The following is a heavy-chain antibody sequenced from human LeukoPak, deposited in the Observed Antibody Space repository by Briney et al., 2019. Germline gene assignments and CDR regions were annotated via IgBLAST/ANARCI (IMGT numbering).Heavy chain of an antibody. D-gene: IGHD3-22*01. CDR1: GGSISSYY. CDR3: ARDQVRAFDI. J-gene: IGHJ3*02. V-gene: IGHV4-59*01. CDR2: IYYSGST. Sequence: SETLSLTFTVSGGSISSYYWSWIRQPPGKGLEWIGYIYYSGSTNYNPSLKSRVTISVDTSKNQFSLKLSSVTAADTAVYYCARDQVRAFDIWGQGTMVTVSS.